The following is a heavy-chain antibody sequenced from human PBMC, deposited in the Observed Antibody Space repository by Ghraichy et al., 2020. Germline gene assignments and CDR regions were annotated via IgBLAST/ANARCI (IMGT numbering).Heavy chain of an antibody. J-gene: IGHJ4*02. D-gene: IGHD2-2*01. CDR2: ISGSGGST. CDR3: ANHCSTSCYVRQDY. CDR1: GFTFSSYA. Sequence: GGSLRLSCAASGFTFSSYAMSWVRQAPGKGLEWVSAISGSGGSTYYADSVKGRFTISRDNSKNTLYLQMNSLRAEDTAVYYCANHCSTSCYVRQDYWGQGTLVTVSS. V-gene: IGHV3-23*01.